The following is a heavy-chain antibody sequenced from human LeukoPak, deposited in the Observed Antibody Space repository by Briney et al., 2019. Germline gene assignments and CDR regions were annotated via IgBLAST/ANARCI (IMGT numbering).Heavy chain of an antibody. CDR2: ISSSGTYI. J-gene: IGHJ4*02. Sequence: GGSLRLSCAASGFTFSSYSMNWVRQAPGKGLEWVSSISSSGTYIYYADSVKGRFTISRDNAKNSLYLQMNSLRAEDTAVYYCARVTYYYASGSLAVYYFDYWGQGTLVTVSS. CDR3: ARVTYYYASGSLAVYYFDY. V-gene: IGHV3-21*01. D-gene: IGHD3-10*01. CDR1: GFTFSSYS.